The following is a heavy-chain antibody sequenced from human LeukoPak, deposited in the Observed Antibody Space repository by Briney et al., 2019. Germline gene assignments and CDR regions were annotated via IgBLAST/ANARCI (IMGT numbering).Heavy chain of an antibody. CDR2: ISGSGGST. V-gene: IGHV3-23*01. J-gene: IGHJ4*02. CDR3: ATYYYDSSGENPGGY. Sequence: GGSLRLSCAASGFTFSSYAMSWVRQAPGKGLEWASAISGSGGSTYYADSVKGRFTISRDNSKNTLYLQMNSLRAEDTAVYYCATYYYDSSGENPGGYWGQGTLVTVSP. D-gene: IGHD3-22*01. CDR1: GFTFSSYA.